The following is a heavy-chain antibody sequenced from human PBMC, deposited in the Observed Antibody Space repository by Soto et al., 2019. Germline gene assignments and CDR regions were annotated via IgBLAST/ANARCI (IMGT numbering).Heavy chain of an antibody. CDR1: GGSISSGDYY. Sequence: PSETLSLTCTVSGGSISSGDYYWSWIRQPPGKGLEWIGEIYHEGSIFYNPSLKSRVTISVDKSRNQLSLELRSVTAADTALYYCARDHQSGESWSFDYWGQGILVTVSS. D-gene: IGHD6-13*01. CDR2: IYHEGSI. V-gene: IGHV4-39*07. CDR3: ARDHQSGESWSFDY. J-gene: IGHJ4*02.